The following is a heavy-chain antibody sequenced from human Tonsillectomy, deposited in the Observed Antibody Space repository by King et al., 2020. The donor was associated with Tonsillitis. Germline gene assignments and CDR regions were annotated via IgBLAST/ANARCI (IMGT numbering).Heavy chain of an antibody. Sequence: VQLVESGGLVVQPGGSLRLSCAASGFTFDDYTMHWVRQAPGKGLEWVSLISWDGGSTYYADSVKGRFTISRDNSKNSLYLQMNSLRAEDTALYYCVKDTYRSASRTFQHWGQGTLVTVSS. V-gene: IGHV3-43*01. CDR3: VKDTYRSASRTFQH. D-gene: IGHD6-25*01. J-gene: IGHJ1*01. CDR1: GFTFDDYT. CDR2: ISWDGGST.